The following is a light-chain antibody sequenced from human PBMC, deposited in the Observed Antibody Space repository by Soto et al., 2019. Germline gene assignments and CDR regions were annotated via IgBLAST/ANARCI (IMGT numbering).Light chain of an antibody. CDR3: QQDYNLLWT. CDR2: GAS. CDR1: QSVSSSY. J-gene: IGKJ1*01. Sequence: EIVMTQSPATLSLSPGERATLSCRASQSVSSSYLSWYQQKPGQAPRLLIYGASTRATGIPARFSGSGSGTDFTLTISGLRPEDFAVYYCQQDYNLLWTFGQGTKVEIK. V-gene: IGKV3D-7*01.